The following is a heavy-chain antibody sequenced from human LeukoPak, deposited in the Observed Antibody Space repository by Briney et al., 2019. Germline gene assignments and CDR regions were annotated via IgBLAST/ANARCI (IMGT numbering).Heavy chain of an antibody. CDR2: INPNSGGT. J-gene: IGHJ3*02. CDR3: ARFEHCGGDCPRAFDI. Sequence: ASVKVSCKASGYTFTRYYMHWVRQAPGQGREWMGWINPNSGGTNYAQKFQGRVTMTRDTSISTAYMELSRLRSDDTAVYYCARFEHCGGDCPRAFDIWGQGTMVTVSS. D-gene: IGHD2-21*02. CDR1: GYTFTRYY. V-gene: IGHV1-2*02.